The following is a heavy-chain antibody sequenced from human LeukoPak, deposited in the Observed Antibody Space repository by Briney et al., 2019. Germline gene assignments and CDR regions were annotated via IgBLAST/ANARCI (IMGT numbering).Heavy chain of an antibody. J-gene: IGHJ4*02. V-gene: IGHV3-53*04. CDR2: IYAGASGTT. CDR3: ARVDTVMAYYFDL. CDR1: GFTVSGNY. D-gene: IGHD5-18*01. Sequence: PGGSLRLSCAVSGFTVSGNYMGWVRQAPGKGLQWVSVIYAGASGTTYYAGPVKGRFTISRHNSRNTLYLQMNSLRAEDTAVYYCARVDTVMAYYFDLWGQGTLVTVSS.